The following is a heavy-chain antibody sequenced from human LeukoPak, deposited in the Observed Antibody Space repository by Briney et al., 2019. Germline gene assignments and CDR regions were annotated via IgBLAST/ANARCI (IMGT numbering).Heavy chain of an antibody. CDR2: IYYRGST. J-gene: IGHJ6*02. CDR1: GGSISSYY. D-gene: IGHD6-6*01. CDR3: AREGTIAARYYYGMDV. V-gene: IGHV4-59*01. Sequence: SETLSLTCTVSGGSISSYYWSWIRQPPGKGLEWIGYIYYRGSTNYNPSLKSRVTISVDTSKNQFSLKLSSVTAADTAVYYCAREGTIAARYYYGMDVWGQGTTVTVSS.